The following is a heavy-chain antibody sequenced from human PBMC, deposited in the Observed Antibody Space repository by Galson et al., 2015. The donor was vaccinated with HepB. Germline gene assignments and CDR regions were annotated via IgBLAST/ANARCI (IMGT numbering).Heavy chain of an antibody. CDR1: GFTFSSYN. CDR3: ARDLSPLRRLDAFDI. CDR2: ISSSSTYI. D-gene: IGHD2-21*02. V-gene: IGHV3-21*01. Sequence: SLRLSCAASGFTFSSYNMNWVRQAPGKGLEWVSSISSSSTYISYADSMKGRFTISRDNAKNSLYLQMNSLTAEDTAVYYCARDLSPLRRLDAFDIWGQGT. J-gene: IGHJ3*02.